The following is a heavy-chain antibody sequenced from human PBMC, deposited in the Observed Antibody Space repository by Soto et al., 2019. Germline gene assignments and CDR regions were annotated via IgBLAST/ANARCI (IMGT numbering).Heavy chain of an antibody. CDR3: ARVIDCSSTSCYTNYFDD. CDR1: GYTFTSYG. Sequence: QVQLVQSGAEVKKPGASVKVSCKASGYTFTSYGISWVRQAPGQGLEWMGWISAYNGNTNYAQKLQGRVTMTTATYTRKADMEMRSLRSEDTAVYYCARVIDCSSTSCYTNYFDDWGQGTMVTVSS. V-gene: IGHV1-18*04. D-gene: IGHD2-2*02. CDR2: ISAYNGNT. J-gene: IGHJ4*02.